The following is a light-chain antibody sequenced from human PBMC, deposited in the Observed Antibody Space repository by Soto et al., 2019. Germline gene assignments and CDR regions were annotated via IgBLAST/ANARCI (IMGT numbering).Light chain of an antibody. CDR3: EQYNNWHQT. CDR2: GAS. V-gene: IGKV3-15*01. J-gene: IGKJ2*01. CDR1: QRVSSN. Sequence: EIVMTQSPATLSVSPGERATLSCRASQRVSSNLAWYQQKPGQAPRLLIYGASTRSTSIPARFSGSGSGTEFTLTISSLQSEYFVVYYCEQYNNWHQTFGQRTKLEIK.